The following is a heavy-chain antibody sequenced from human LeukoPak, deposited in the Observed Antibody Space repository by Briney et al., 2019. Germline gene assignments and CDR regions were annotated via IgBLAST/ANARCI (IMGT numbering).Heavy chain of an antibody. J-gene: IGHJ4*02. V-gene: IGHV4-39*07. CDR3: AREGTGMGFDY. CDR1: GGSVSISSYY. Sequence: SETLSLTCTVSGGSVSISSYYWGWIRQPPGKGLEWIGSIYYSGSTYYNPSLKSRVTISVDTSKNQFSLKLSSVTAADTAVYYCAREGTGMGFDYWGQGTLVTVSS. CDR2: IYYSGST. D-gene: IGHD5-18*01.